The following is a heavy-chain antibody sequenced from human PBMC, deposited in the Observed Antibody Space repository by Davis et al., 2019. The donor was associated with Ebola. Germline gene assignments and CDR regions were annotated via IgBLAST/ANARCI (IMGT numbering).Heavy chain of an antibody. Sequence: GESLKISCTASGFTFGDYAMSWIRQAPGKGLEWVSYISSSSSYTNYADSVKGRFTISRENSKNTLYLQMNSLRAEDTAVYYCAKDKSITMIVVAPDYWGQGTLVTVSS. D-gene: IGHD3-22*01. V-gene: IGHV3-11*05. CDR2: ISSSSSYT. CDR1: GFTFGDYA. J-gene: IGHJ4*02. CDR3: AKDKSITMIVVAPDY.